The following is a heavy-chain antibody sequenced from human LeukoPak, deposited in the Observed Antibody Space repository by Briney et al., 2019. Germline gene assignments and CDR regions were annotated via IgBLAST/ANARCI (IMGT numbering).Heavy chain of an antibody. CDR3: AREVGYKNY. V-gene: IGHV3-7*01. J-gene: IGHJ4*02. Sequence: GGSLRLSCAASGFTFDDYGMSWVRQAPGKGLEWVANIKQDGSEKYYMDSVKGRFTISRDNAKNSLYLQMNSLRAEDTAVYYCAREVGYKNYWGQGTLVTVSS. D-gene: IGHD5-24*01. CDR1: GFTFDDYG. CDR2: IKQDGSEK.